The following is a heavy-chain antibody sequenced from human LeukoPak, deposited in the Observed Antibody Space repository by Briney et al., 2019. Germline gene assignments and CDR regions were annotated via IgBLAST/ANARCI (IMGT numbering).Heavy chain of an antibody. V-gene: IGHV3-30*18. Sequence: GRSLRLSCAASGFTFSSYVMHWVRQAPGKGLEWVAVISYDGRNIHYPDSVKGRFTIPRDISTDTLWLQMDSLGTEDTAVYYCAKGPLRGTAAAIDYWGQGTLVTVSS. J-gene: IGHJ4*02. CDR3: AKGPLRGTAAAIDY. CDR2: ISYDGRNI. CDR1: GFTFSSYV. D-gene: IGHD2-2*01.